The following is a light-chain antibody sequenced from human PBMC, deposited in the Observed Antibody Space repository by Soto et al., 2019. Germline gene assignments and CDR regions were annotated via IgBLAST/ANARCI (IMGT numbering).Light chain of an antibody. CDR1: QSVSSSY. CDR2: DAS. V-gene: IGKV3-20*01. J-gene: IGKJ2*01. CDR3: QHHRSSQYT. Sequence: EIVLTQSPGTLSLSPGERATLSCRASQSVSSSYLACYQQKPGQAPGLLIYDASSRATGISDRFSGSGSGTDLTLSSSGLENGEFGVYSCQHHRSSQYTFGQRTKLE.